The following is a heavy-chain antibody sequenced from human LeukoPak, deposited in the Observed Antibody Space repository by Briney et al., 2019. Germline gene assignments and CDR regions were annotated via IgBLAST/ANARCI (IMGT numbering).Heavy chain of an antibody. J-gene: IGHJ4*02. Sequence: SSPKLANTTQRLTLTSNFSGFSLSTTGLCVSWIRQPTGKALNWLDRINWHDDKYYSTSPTTRLTISKDTTKNYVVLTMHNMDTVDTAVYYGALIRHSNGWIDYWGQGTLGTVSS. V-gene: IGHV2-70*11. CDR1: GFSLSTTGLC. CDR3: ALIRHSNGWIDY. D-gene: IGHD6-19*01. CDR2: INWHDDK.